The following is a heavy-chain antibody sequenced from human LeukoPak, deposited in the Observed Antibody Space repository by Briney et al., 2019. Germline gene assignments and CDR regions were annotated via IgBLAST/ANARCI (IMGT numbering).Heavy chain of an antibody. J-gene: IGHJ3*02. CDR1: GFTFSTYS. CDR2: ISSGSTYT. V-gene: IGHV3-21*01. Sequence: GGSLRLSCAASGFTFSTYSMNWVRQAPGKGLEWVSSISSGSTYTYYADSVKGRFTISRDNAKNSLYLQMNSLRAEDTAVYYCARTTGISVTTSAFDIWGQGTMVTVSS. CDR3: ARTTGISVTTSAFDI. D-gene: IGHD4-17*01.